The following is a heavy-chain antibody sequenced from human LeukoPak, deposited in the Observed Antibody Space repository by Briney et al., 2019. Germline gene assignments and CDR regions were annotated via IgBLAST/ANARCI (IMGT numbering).Heavy chain of an antibody. CDR3: ARDGRGRDYCSSGSCYWYFGL. D-gene: IGHD2-15*01. CDR1: GFTFSTYT. J-gene: IGHJ2*01. CDR2: ISSSSSYI. V-gene: IGHV3-21*01. Sequence: GGSLRLSCAASGFTFSTYTMHWVRQAPGKGLEWVSSISSSSSYIYYADSVKGRFTISRDNAKNSLYLLMNSLRAEDTALYYCARDGRGRDYCSSGSCYWYFGLWGRGTLVTVSS.